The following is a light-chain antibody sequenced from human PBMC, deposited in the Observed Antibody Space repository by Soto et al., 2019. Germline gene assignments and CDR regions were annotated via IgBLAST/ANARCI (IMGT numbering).Light chain of an antibody. CDR2: EGS. CDR3: CSYAGSPKVV. J-gene: IGLJ2*01. CDR1: SSDVGSYNL. Sequence: QSVLTQPASVSGSPGQSITISCTGTSSDVGSYNLVSWYQQHPGKAPKLMIYEGSKRPSGVSNRFSGSKSGNTASLTISGRQAEDEADYYCCSYAGSPKVVFGGGTKLTVL. V-gene: IGLV2-23*01.